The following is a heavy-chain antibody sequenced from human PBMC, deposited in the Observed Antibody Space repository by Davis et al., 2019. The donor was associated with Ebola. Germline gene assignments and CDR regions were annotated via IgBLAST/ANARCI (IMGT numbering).Heavy chain of an antibody. CDR1: GFTFSSYE. V-gene: IGHV3-48*03. Sequence: GESLKISCAASGFTFSSYEMNWVRQAPGKGLEWVSYISSSGSTIYYADSVKGRFTISRDNAKNSLYLQMNSLRAEDTAVYYCARDGGYSSSWPTYYFDYWGQGTLVTVSS. CDR3: ARDGGYSSSWPTYYFDY. D-gene: IGHD6-13*01. CDR2: ISSSGSTI. J-gene: IGHJ4*02.